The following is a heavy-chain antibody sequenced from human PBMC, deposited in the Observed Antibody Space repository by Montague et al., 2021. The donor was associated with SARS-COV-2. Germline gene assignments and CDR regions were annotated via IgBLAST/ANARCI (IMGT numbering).Heavy chain of an antibody. J-gene: IGHJ4*02. D-gene: IGHD3-9*01. Sequence: SETLSLTCTVSGGSVISDTYFWSWIRQPPGKGLEWIAYIYDSDTTNNNPSFWSRVSMSSDRSKNQFSLKLTSVTPADTAVYYCARAANILSGFYNHPFDYWGQGILVTVSS. CDR3: ARAANILSGFYNHPFDY. V-gene: IGHV4-61*01. CDR1: GGSVISDTYF. CDR2: IYDSDTT.